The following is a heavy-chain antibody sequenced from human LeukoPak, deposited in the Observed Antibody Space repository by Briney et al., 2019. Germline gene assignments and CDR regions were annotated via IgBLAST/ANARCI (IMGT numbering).Heavy chain of an antibody. CDR3: ARDRTTVTTYYFDY. Sequence: EASVKVSCKASGYTFTSYGISWVRHAPGQGLEWMGWISAYNGNTNYAQKLQGRVTMTTDTSTSTAYMELRSLRSDDTAVYYCARDRTTVTTYYFDYWGQGTLVTVSS. J-gene: IGHJ4*02. V-gene: IGHV1-18*01. CDR1: GYTFTSYG. D-gene: IGHD4-17*01. CDR2: ISAYNGNT.